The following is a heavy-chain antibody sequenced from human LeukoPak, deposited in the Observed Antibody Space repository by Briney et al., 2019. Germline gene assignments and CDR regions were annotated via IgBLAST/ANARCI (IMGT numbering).Heavy chain of an antibody. CDR3: ARSGVPASWDMYFDY. CDR1: GFILSNYA. J-gene: IGHJ4*02. V-gene: IGHV3-23*01. D-gene: IGHD2-2*01. CDR2: IGSSGDTT. Sequence: GGSLRLSCAASGFILSNYAMTWVRQAPGEGLEWVSAIGSSGDTTYYADSVKGRFTISRDNSGNTLFLQMNSLRAEDTAVYYCARSGVPASWDMYFDYWGQGALVTVSS.